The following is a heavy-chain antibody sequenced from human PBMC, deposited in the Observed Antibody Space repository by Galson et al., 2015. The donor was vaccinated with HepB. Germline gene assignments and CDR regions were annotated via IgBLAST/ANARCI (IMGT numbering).Heavy chain of an antibody. CDR2: LGIAGDT. J-gene: IGHJ5*02. D-gene: IGHD2-2*01. V-gene: IGHV3-13*01. CDR1: GFTLSRYD. Sequence: SLRLSCAASGFTLSRYDMHWVRQGPGKGLEWVSCLGIAGDTYYPGSVQGRFTISRQSAQNSLYLQMNSLRAEDTAVYYCARAVPGQTWFDPWGQGTLVTVSS. CDR3: ARAVPGQTWFDP.